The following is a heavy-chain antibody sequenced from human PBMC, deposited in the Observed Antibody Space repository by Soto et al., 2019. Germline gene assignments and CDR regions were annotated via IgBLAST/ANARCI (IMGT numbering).Heavy chain of an antibody. Sequence: GESLKISCKGSGYSFTNYWISWVRQVPGKGLEWMGRIDPSDSYTNYSPSFQGHVTISADKSISTAYLQWSSLKASDTAMYYCATYSYDYYYYGMDVWGQGTTVTVSS. J-gene: IGHJ6*02. CDR2: IDPSDSYT. D-gene: IGHD5-18*01. CDR1: GYSFTNYW. V-gene: IGHV5-10-1*01. CDR3: ATYSYDYYYYGMDV.